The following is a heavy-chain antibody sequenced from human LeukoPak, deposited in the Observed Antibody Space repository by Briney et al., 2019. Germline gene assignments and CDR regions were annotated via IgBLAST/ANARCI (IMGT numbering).Heavy chain of an antibody. D-gene: IGHD4-23*01. J-gene: IGHJ6*02. CDR2: IYYSGST. CDR3: ARHDGGNRYYYYGMDV. CDR1: GGSFSGYY. Sequence: PSETLSLTCAVYGGSFSGYYWSWIRQPPGKGLEWIGSIYYSGSTYYNPSLKSRVTISVDTSKNQFSLKLSSVTAADTAVYYCARHDGGNRYYYYGMDVWGQGTTVTVSS. V-gene: IGHV4-34*01.